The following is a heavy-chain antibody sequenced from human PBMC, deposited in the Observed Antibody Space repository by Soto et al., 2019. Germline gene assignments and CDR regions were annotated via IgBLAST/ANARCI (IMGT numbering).Heavy chain of an antibody. V-gene: IGHV3-30-3*01. CDR1: GFTFSSYA. CDR2: ISYDGSNK. J-gene: IGHJ6*02. CDR3: ARDAGYSYGATASYYYYGMDV. Sequence: GGSLRLSCAASGFTFSSYAMHWVRQAPGKGLEWVAVISYDGSNKYYADSAKGRFTISRDNSKNTLYLQMNSLRAEDTAVYYCARDAGYSYGATASYYYYGMDVWGHGTTVTVSS. D-gene: IGHD5-18*01.